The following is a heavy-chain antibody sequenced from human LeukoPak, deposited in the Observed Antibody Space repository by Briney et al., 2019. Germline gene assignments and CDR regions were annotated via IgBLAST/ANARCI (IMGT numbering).Heavy chain of an antibody. D-gene: IGHD7-27*01. V-gene: IGHV1-46*01. J-gene: IGHJ4*02. CDR1: GYTFINYY. Sequence: ASVKVSCKASGYTFINYYIHWVRQAPGQGLEWMGIINPSGGSTTHAQKFQGRVTMTRDTSTSTLYMELSSLRSEDTAVYYCARLGTRVQWDNWGQGTLVTVSS. CDR3: ARLGTRVQWDN. CDR2: INPSGGST.